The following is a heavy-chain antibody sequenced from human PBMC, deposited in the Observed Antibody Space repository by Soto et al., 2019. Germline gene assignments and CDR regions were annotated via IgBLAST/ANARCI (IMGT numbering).Heavy chain of an antibody. J-gene: IGHJ6*02. D-gene: IGHD3-9*01. Sequence: PGGSLRLSCAASGFTFSSYGMHWVRQAPGKGLEWVAVISYDGSNKYYADSVKGRFTISRDNSKNTLYLQMNSLRAEDTAVYYCATDLSGRRGMDVWGQGTTVTVSS. CDR3: ATDLSGRRGMDV. V-gene: IGHV3-30*03. CDR2: ISYDGSNK. CDR1: GFTFSSYG.